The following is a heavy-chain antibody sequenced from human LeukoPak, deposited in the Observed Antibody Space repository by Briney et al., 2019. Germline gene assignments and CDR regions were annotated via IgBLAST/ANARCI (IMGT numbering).Heavy chain of an antibody. CDR1: GFTFDDYG. Sequence: GGSLRLPCAASGFTFDDYGMSWVRQAPGKGLEWVSAISGSGGSTYYADSVKGRFTISRDNSKNTLYLQMNSLRAEDTAVYCCAKLQLGYYYMDVWGKGTTVTISS. V-gene: IGHV3-23*01. D-gene: IGHD5-18*01. J-gene: IGHJ6*03. CDR2: ISGSGGST. CDR3: AKLQLGYYYMDV.